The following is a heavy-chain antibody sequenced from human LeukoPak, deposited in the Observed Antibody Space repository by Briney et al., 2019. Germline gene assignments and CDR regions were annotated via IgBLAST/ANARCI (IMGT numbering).Heavy chain of an antibody. V-gene: IGHV3-23*01. J-gene: IGHJ4*02. CDR3: ANHRTPDRYHWNYFDY. CDR1: GFTFRNSA. CDR2: IGGHVHST. Sequence: PGGSLRLSCAASGFTFRNSAMSWVRQAPGTGLEWVSSIGGHVHSTYYADSVIGRFTISRDDSKNMLYLQMNSLRANDTAIYYCANHRTPDRYHWNYFDYWGQGTLVTVSS. D-gene: IGHD1-20*01.